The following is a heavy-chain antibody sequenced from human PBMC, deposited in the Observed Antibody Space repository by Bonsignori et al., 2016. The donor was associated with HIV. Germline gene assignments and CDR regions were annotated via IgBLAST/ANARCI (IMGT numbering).Heavy chain of an antibody. V-gene: IGHV3-74*01. CDR1: GLTLSKYW. CDR2: IKDDGIDT. Sequence: EVQLVESGGGAVQPGGSLRLSCAAPGLTLSKYWMHWIRQAPGKGLEWVSGIKDDGIDTRYADYVMGRFTISRDDAKNTLHLQMHSLRADDTAVYHCVRLVYCDYGVCSDY. D-gene: IGHD3-16*01. J-gene: IGHJ4*01. CDR3: VRLVYCDYGVCSDY.